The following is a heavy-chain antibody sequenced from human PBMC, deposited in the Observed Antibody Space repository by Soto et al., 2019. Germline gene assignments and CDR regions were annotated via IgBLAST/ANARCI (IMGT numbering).Heavy chain of an antibody. CDR2: IIPIFGTA. CDR1: GGTFSSYA. D-gene: IGHD3-10*01. V-gene: IGHV1-69*13. Sequence: GASVKVSCKASGGTFSSYAISWVRQAPGQGLEWMGGIIPIFGTANYAQKFQGRVTITADESTSTAYMELSSLRSEDTAVYYCARGFVLTVENWFDPWGQGXLVTVSS. J-gene: IGHJ5*02. CDR3: ARGFVLTVENWFDP.